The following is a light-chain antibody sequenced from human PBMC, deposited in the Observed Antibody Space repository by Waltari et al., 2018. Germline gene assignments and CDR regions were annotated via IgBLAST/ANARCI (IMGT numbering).Light chain of an antibody. CDR1: SSDVGGYHY. CDR2: DVS. V-gene: IGLV2-14*03. Sequence: HSALTQPASVSGSPGQSITISCTGTSSDVGGYHYVSWYQQHPGKAPKLMIYDVSNRPSGVSNRFSGSKSGNTASLTISGLQAEDEADYYCSSYISSDNLELFGGGTSLTVL. CDR3: SSYISSDNLEL. J-gene: IGLJ2*01.